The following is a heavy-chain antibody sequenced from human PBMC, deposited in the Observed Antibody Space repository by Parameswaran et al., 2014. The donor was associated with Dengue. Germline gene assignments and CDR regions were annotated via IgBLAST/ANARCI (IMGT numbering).Heavy chain of an antibody. J-gene: IGHJ4*02. CDR3: ARVRLSYYDILTGYEAKGYFD. Sequence: RWIRQPPGKGLEWIGYIYYSGSTNYNPSLKSRVTISVDTSKNQFSLKLSSVTAADTAVYYCARVRLSYYDILTGYEAKGYFDYGAREPWSPSPQ. CDR2: IYYSGST. V-gene: IGHV4-59*01. D-gene: IGHD3-9*01.